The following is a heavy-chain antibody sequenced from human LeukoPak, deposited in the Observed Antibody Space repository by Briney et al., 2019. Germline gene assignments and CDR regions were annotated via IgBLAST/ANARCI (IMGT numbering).Heavy chain of an antibody. CDR3: ARDVPPAADAFDI. D-gene: IGHD6-13*01. CDR1: GFSFCDST. Sequence: GGSLRLSCAASGFSFCDSTMHWVRQASGKGLEWLGRIRSKGNNYATAYAASMKGRFTISRDDSKNTLYLQMNSLRAEDTAVYHCARDVPPAADAFDIWGQGTMVTVSS. J-gene: IGHJ3*02. CDR2: IRSKGNNYAT. V-gene: IGHV3-73*01.